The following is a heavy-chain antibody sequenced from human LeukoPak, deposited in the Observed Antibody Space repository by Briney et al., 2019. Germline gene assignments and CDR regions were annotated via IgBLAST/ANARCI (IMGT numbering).Heavy chain of an antibody. Sequence: PGGSLRLSCAASGFTFSSYAMSWVRQAPGKGLEWVAVISYDGSNKYYADSVKGRFTISRDNSKNTLYLQMNSLRAEDTAVYYCARGPIVVVTAIEGVFDYWGQGTLVTVSS. J-gene: IGHJ4*02. V-gene: IGHV3-30-3*01. D-gene: IGHD2-21*02. CDR2: ISYDGSNK. CDR1: GFTFSSYA. CDR3: ARGPIVVVTAIEGVFDY.